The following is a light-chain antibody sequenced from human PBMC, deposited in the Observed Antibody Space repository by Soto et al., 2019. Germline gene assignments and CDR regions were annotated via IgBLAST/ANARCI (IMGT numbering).Light chain of an antibody. CDR2: DTS. Sequence: IVLTQSPAILSLSPGERATLSCRASQSVSSYLAWYQQKPGQAPRLLIYDTSNRATDIPARFSGSGSGTDFTLTISSLEPEDFAVYYCQQRSNWPLTFGGGTKVDIK. J-gene: IGKJ4*01. CDR1: QSVSSY. V-gene: IGKV3-11*01. CDR3: QQRSNWPLT.